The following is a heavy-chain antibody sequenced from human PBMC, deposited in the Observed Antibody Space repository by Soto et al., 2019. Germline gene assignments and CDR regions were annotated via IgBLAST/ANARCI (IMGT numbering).Heavy chain of an antibody. CDR3: AREGEVSYGSYNWFDP. J-gene: IGHJ5*02. V-gene: IGHV3-7*01. CDR2: IKQDGSEK. D-gene: IGHD5-18*01. CDR1: GFTFSSYW. Sequence: PGGSLRLSCAASGFTFSSYWMSWVRQAPGKGLEWVANIKQDGSEKYYVDSVKGRFTISRDNAKNSLYLQMNSLRAEDTAVYYCAREGEVSYGSYNWFDPWGQGTLVTVSS.